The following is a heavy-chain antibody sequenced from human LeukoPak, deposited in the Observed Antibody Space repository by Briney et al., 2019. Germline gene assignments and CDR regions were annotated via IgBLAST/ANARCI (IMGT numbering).Heavy chain of an antibody. Sequence: VASVRVSCKASGYTFTAFFLHWVRQAPGRGLEWIGWNNTNVGGANYEQKFQGRVTMTRDTSISTAYLELRGLTSDDTAIYYCVRAGNGWFTLDHWGQGTRVSVSS. J-gene: IGHJ4*02. D-gene: IGHD6-19*01. CDR2: NNTNVGGA. CDR1: GYTFTAFF. CDR3: VRAGNGWFTLDH. V-gene: IGHV1-2*02.